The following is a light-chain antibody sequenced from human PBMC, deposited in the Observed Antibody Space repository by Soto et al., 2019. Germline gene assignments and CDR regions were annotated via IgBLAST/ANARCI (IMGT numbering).Light chain of an antibody. CDR2: EVT. J-gene: IGLJ1*01. CDR3: CSYAPSSTYV. CDR1: SSDVGSYHF. Sequence: QSALTQPASVSGSPGQSITISCTGTSSDVGSYHFVSWYQQHPGKAPKLMIYEVTQRPSGVANRFSGSKSGNTASLTISGLQAEDEADYYCCSYAPSSTYVFGPGTKVTVL. V-gene: IGLV2-23*02.